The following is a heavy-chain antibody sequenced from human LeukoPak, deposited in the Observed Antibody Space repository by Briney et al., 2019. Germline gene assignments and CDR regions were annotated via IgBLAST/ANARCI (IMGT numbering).Heavy chain of an antibody. V-gene: IGHV2-70*11. D-gene: IGHD6-13*01. Sequence: SGPTLVNPTQTLTLTCTFSGFSLSTSGMCVSWIRQPPGKALEWLARIDWDDGKYYSTSLKTRLTISKDTSKNQVVLTMTNMDPVDTATYYCARMIAAAGTSYYYYYGMDVWGQGTTVTVSS. CDR2: IDWDDGK. J-gene: IGHJ6*02. CDR3: ARMIAAAGTSYYYYYGMDV. CDR1: GFSLSTSGMC.